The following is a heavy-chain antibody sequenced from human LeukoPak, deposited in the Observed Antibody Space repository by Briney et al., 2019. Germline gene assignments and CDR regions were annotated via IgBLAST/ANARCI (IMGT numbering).Heavy chain of an antibody. CDR1: DYSISSGYGYY. CDR2: IYHSGST. D-gene: IGHD5-24*01. Sequence: PSETLSLTCTVSDYSISSGYGYYWGWIRQPPGKGLEWIGSIYHSGSTYYNPSLKSRVTISVDTSKNQFSLKLSSVTAADTAVYYCAREGMGRWLLGWFDPWGQGTLVTVSS. J-gene: IGHJ5*02. CDR3: AREGMGRWLLGWFDP. V-gene: IGHV4-38-2*02.